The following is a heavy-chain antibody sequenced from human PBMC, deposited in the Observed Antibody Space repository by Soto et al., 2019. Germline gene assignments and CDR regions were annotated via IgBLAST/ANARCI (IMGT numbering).Heavy chain of an antibody. D-gene: IGHD2-15*01. V-gene: IGHV3-30*18. CDR2: ISYDGSNK. CDR3: AKDRRYCSGGSCLFNYYGMDV. CDR1: GFTFSSYG. Sequence: GGSLRLSCAASGFTFSSYGMHWVRQAPGKGLEWVAVISYDGSNKYYADSVKGRFTISRDNSKNTLYLQMNSLGAEDTAVYYCAKDRRYCSGGSCLFNYYGMDVWGQGTTVTVSS. J-gene: IGHJ6*02.